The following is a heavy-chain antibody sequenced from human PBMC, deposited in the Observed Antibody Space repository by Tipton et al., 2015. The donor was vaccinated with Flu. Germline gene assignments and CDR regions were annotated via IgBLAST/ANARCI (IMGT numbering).Heavy chain of an antibody. CDR2: IFHSWDT. D-gene: IGHD3-10*01. J-gene: IGHJ4*02. V-gene: IGHV4-38-2*01. CDR3: TRHANYGSGSPYYFDH. CDR1: GYFISSGYY. Sequence: TLSLTCDVSGYFISSGYYWGWIRQPPGKGLEWIGSIFHSWDTLYNPSLKRRVTVSVDTLKNQFSLKVTSVTAADTALYYCTRHANYGSGSPYYFDHWGQGSLVTVSS.